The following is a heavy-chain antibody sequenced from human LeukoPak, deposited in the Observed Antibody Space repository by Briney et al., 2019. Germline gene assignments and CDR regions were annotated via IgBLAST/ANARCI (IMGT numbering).Heavy chain of an antibody. CDR3: ARDGVAELMSALDY. V-gene: IGHV3-30*04. D-gene: IGHD1-26*01. J-gene: IGHJ4*02. Sequence: GGSLRLSCAASGFTFSSYAMHWVRQAPGKGLEWVAVILYDGSNKYYADSVKGRFTISRDNSKNTLYLQMNSLRAEDTAVYYCARDGVAELMSALDYWGQGILVTVSS. CDR1: GFTFSSYA. CDR2: ILYDGSNK.